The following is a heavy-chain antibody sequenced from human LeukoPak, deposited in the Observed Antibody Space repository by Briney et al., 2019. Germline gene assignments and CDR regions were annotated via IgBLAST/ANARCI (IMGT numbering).Heavy chain of an antibody. CDR1: GGSIINYY. CDR3: ARLKYYDSTGYSPGYYMDV. J-gene: IGHJ6*03. Sequence: PSETLSLTCTVSGGSIINYYWSWIRQPAGTGLEWVGRIYITGSTNYNPSLQSRLSMPVDTSKNQFSLRLSSVTAADTAVYYCARLKYYDSTGYSPGYYMDVWGKGITVTVSS. V-gene: IGHV4-4*07. CDR2: IYITGST. D-gene: IGHD3-22*01.